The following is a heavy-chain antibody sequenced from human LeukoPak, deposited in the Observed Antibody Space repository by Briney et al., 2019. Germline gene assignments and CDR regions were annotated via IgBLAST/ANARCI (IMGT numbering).Heavy chain of an antibody. Sequence: PGGSLRLSCAASGFTFSNAWMSWVRQAPGKGLEWVSHIGTGTDTHYSDSVKGRFTISRENAKNSLYLQMSSLRAGDTAVYYCARDRRADYGRNDDAFDIWGRGTMVTVSS. CDR2: IGTGTDT. V-gene: IGHV3-13*01. CDR1: GFTFSNAW. CDR3: ARDRRADYGRNDDAFDI. J-gene: IGHJ3*02. D-gene: IGHD4-17*01.